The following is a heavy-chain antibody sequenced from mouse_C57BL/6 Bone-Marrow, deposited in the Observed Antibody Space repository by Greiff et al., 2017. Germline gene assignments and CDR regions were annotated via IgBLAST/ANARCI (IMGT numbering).Heavy chain of an antibody. CDR1: GFNIKDYY. Sequence: EVQLQQSGAELVRPGASVKLSCTASGFNIKDYYMHWVKQRSEQGLEWIGRIDPEDGDTEYAPKFQGKATMTADTSSNTAYLQLSSLTSEDTAVYYCTIREGAMDYWGQGTSVTVSS. CDR2: IDPEDGDT. J-gene: IGHJ4*01. V-gene: IGHV14-1*01. CDR3: TIREGAMDY.